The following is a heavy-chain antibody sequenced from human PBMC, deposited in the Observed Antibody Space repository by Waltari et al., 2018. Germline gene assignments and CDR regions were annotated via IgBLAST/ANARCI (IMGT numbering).Heavy chain of an antibody. D-gene: IGHD1-7*01. V-gene: IGHV3-23*01. Sequence: VHLLQSGGALIQPGGSLRLSCAASGFTFSSYAMSWVRQAPGKGLEWVSAIRYSGDGTYYADSVKGRFTISRDNSKNTLYLQMNSLRVEDTAVYYCAKDRGWNYGAFDYWGQGTLVTVSS. CDR2: IRYSGDGT. CDR1: GFTFSSYA. J-gene: IGHJ4*02. CDR3: AKDRGWNYGAFDY.